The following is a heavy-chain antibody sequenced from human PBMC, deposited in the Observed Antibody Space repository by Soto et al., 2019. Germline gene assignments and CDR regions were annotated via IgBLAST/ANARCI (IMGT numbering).Heavy chain of an antibody. D-gene: IGHD3-3*01. V-gene: IGHV3-74*01. CDR2: INGEGSRT. J-gene: IGHJ4*02. Sequence: EVQVVESGGGLVQPGGSRSLSFVAFGFPFRGYWRPGARQAQGKGLVCVSWINGEGSRTENADSVKGRFTISRDNAKNMLYLQMNSLRDEDTAVYYCARGTIRGQGTLVTVSS. CDR3: ARGTI. CDR1: GFPFRGYW.